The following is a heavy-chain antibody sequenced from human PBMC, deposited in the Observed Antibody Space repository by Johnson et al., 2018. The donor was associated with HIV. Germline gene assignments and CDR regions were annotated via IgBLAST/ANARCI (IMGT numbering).Heavy chain of an antibody. CDR3: ARACRDGYTCDAFDI. J-gene: IGHJ3*02. CDR2: IKSKTDGGTT. CDR1: GFIFSNAW. V-gene: IGHV3-15*01. D-gene: IGHD5-24*01. Sequence: VQVVESGGGLVQPGGSLRLSCAASGFIFSNAWMSWVRQAPGKGLEWVGRIKSKTDGGTTDYAAPVKGRFTISRDDSKNTLYLQMNSLRAEDTAVYYCARACRDGYTCDAFDIWGQGTMVTVSS.